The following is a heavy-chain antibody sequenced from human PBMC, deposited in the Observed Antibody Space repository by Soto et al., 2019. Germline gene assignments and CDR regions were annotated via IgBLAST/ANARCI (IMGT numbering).Heavy chain of an antibody. CDR3: TRDQGGSYDSWFDT. CDR2: ISSGSAFI. J-gene: IGHJ5*02. D-gene: IGHD1-26*01. V-gene: IGHV3-21*01. CDR1: SFSMYS. Sequence: EVQVVESGGGLVKPGGSLRLSCNFSFSMYSMDWVRQAPGKGLEWVASISSGSAFIKYADSVKGRFTISRDNAKNSVSLQMERLRVEDTAMYYCTRDQGGSYDSWFDTWGRGTLVTVSS.